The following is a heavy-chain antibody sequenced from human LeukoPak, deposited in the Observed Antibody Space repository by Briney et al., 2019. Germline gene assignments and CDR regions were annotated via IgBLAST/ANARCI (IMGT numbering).Heavy chain of an antibody. Sequence: GGSLRLSCAASGFTLRSYSMNWVRQAPGKGLEWVSSISSSSSYIYYADSVKGRFTISRDNAKNSLYLQMNSLRAEDTAVYYCAREKDVGNDFWSGYPYYYYGMDVWGQGTTVTVSS. V-gene: IGHV3-21*01. CDR1: GFTLRSYS. CDR2: ISSSSSYI. J-gene: IGHJ6*02. D-gene: IGHD3-3*01. CDR3: AREKDVGNDFWSGYPYYYYGMDV.